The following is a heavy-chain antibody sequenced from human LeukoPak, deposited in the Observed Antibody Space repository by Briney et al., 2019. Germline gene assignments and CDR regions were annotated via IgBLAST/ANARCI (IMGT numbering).Heavy chain of an antibody. CDR1: DGSISSYY. V-gene: IGHV4-59*01. CDR2: IYYSGST. D-gene: IGHD3-16*02. J-gene: IGHJ4*02. CDR3: ARARMGVITYLDY. Sequence: PSETLSLTCTFSDGSISSYYWSWIRQPPGKGLEWIGYIYYSGSTNYNPSLKSRVTISLDTSKNQFSLKLRSVTAADTAVYYCARARMGVITYLDYWGQGTLVTVSS.